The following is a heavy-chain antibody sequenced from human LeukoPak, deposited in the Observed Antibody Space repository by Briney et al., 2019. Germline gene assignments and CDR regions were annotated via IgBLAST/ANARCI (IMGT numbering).Heavy chain of an antibody. V-gene: IGHV3-30-3*01. J-gene: IGHJ4*02. CDR1: GFTFSSYA. CDR3: ARAQSVVVPAPSY. Sequence: PGRSLRLSCAASGFTFSSYAMHWVRQAPGKGLEWVAVISYDGSNKYYADSVKGRFTISRDNSKNTLYLQMNSLRAEDTAVYYCARAQSVVVPAPSYWGQGTLVTVSS. CDR2: ISYDGSNK. D-gene: IGHD2-2*01.